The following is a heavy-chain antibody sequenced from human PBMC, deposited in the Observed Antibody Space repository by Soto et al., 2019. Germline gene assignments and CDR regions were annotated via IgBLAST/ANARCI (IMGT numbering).Heavy chain of an antibody. CDR1: GGPLSTYG. V-gene: IGHV1-69*01. J-gene: IGHJ4*01. D-gene: IGHD2-2*01. CDR3: ALLEFTDDAVRDY. Sequence: QVQLVQSGAEVKKPASSVRVSCKASGGPLSTYGISWVRQAPGQGLEYMGGISPVVGTTNYAQRFQGRLTITADESASTTYMELSSLISADTATYYGALLEFTDDAVRDYWCHGTLVTVSS. CDR2: ISPVVGTT.